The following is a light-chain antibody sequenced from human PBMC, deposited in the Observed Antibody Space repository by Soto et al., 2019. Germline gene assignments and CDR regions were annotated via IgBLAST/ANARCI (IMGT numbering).Light chain of an antibody. CDR1: ESVRSD. J-gene: IGKJ1*01. CDR3: QHSGDFRWT. V-gene: IGKV3D-15*01. CDR2: GAS. Sequence: EIVMTQSPATLSVSPGERATLSCRASESVRSDLAWYQQKPGQAPRRLIYGASSRATGIPDRFSGRGFGTDFTLTISRLEPEDFAVYYCQHSGDFRWTFGQGPRWIS.